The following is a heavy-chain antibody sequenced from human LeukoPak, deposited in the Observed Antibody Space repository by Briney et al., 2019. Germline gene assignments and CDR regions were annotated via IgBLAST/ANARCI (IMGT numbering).Heavy chain of an antibody. V-gene: IGHV3-23*01. Sequence: GGSLRLSCAASGFTFSSYAMSWVRQAPGKGLEWVSAISGSGGSTYYADSVKGRFTISRDNSKNTLYLQMNSLRAEDTAVYYCAENYYDSSGYYYFWAFDIWGQGTMVTVSP. CDR1: GFTFSSYA. D-gene: IGHD3-22*01. J-gene: IGHJ3*02. CDR3: AENYYDSSGYYYFWAFDI. CDR2: ISGSGGST.